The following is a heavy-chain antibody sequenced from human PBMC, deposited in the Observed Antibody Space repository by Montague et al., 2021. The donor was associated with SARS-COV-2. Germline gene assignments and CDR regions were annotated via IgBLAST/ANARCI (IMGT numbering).Heavy chain of an antibody. D-gene: IGHD3-9*01. CDR1: GGSISSSSYY. V-gene: IGHV4-39*01. Sequence: SETLSLTCTVSGGSISSSSYYWGWIRQPPGKGLEWIGCIYYSGRTYYNPSLKSRATISVDTSKNQFSLKLSPVTAADTAVYYCATYYDILTGYYIDAFDIWGQGTMVTVSS. CDR2: IYYSGRT. CDR3: ATYYDILTGYYIDAFDI. J-gene: IGHJ3*02.